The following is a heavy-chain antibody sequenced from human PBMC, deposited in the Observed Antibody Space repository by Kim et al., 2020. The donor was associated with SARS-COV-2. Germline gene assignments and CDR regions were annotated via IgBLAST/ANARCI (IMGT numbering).Heavy chain of an antibody. CDR1: GDSVSSNNVA. J-gene: IGHJ4*02. D-gene: IGHD5-12*01. V-gene: IGHV6-1*01. CDR2: TYYRSKWST. CDR3: ARAVATRFDS. Sequence: SQTLSLTCAISGDSVSSNNVAWNWVRQSPSRGLEWLGRTYYRSKWSTDYAVSVKGRLAIDSDTSKNQFSLQLNSVTPDDTAVYFCARAVATRFDSWGQGT.